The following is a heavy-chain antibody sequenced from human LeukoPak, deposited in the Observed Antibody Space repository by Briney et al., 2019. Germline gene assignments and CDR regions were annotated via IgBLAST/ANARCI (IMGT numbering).Heavy chain of an antibody. J-gene: IGHJ3*02. CDR1: GFTFSSYA. D-gene: IGHD6-6*01. V-gene: IGHV3-23*01. CDR3: AKSGAARFDI. Sequence: GGSLRLSCAASGFTFSSYAMSWVRQVPGKGLEWVSAFSGSGGSTYYAASVKGRFTISRDNSKNTLYLQMNSLRAEDTAVYYCAKSGAARFDIWGQGTMVTVSS. CDR2: FSGSGGST.